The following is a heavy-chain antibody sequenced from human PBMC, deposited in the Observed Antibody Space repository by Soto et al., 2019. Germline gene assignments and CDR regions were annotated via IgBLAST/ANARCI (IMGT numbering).Heavy chain of an antibody. J-gene: IGHJ6*02. Sequence: QVQLQESGPGLVKPSETLSLTCTVSGGSITNYYCSWFRQPPGKGLEWIGYIQYSGYSAYNLSLKRRVTMSMDTSKTQFSLMLESVTATDTAVYYCARHGFGSLQGLGDVWGQGTTVIVSS. V-gene: IGHV4-59*08. CDR2: IQYSGYS. D-gene: IGHD3-10*01. CDR3: ARHGFGSLQGLGDV. CDR1: GGSITNYY.